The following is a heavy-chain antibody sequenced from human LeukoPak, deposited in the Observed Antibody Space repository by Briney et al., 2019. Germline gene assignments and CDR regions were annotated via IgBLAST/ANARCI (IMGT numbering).Heavy chain of an antibody. J-gene: IGHJ5*02. Sequence: SETLSLTCTVSGGSISSYYWSWIRQPPGKGLEWIGYIYYRGSTNYNPSLKSRVTISVDTSKNQFFLKLSSVTAADTAVYYCARGGCDSTSCYTRSWFDPWGQGTLVTVSS. CDR2: IYYRGST. CDR3: ARGGCDSTSCYTRSWFDP. D-gene: IGHD2-2*02. CDR1: GGSISSYY. V-gene: IGHV4-59*01.